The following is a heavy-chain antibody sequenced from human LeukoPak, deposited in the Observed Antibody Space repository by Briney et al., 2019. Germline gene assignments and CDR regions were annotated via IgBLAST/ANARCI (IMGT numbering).Heavy chain of an antibody. CDR3: TTFTAHTDY. CDR1: GYTLTELS. Sequence: SCKVSGYTLTELSMHWVRQAPGKGLEWVGRIKSKTDGGATDYAAPVKGRFTIPRDDSNNTLYLQMNSLKTEDTAVYYCTTFTAHTDYWGQGTLVTVSS. CDR2: IKSKTDGGAT. D-gene: IGHD3-16*01. V-gene: IGHV3-15*01. J-gene: IGHJ4*02.